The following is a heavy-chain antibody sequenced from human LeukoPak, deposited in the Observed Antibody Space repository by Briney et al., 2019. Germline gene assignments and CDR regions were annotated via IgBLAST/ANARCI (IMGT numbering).Heavy chain of an antibody. V-gene: IGHV1-46*01. D-gene: IGHD3-22*01. Sequence: ASVKVSCKASGYTFTSYYMHWVRQAPGQGLEWVGIINPRGDHTTYAQKFQGRVTMTSDISTSTVYMELSSLRSEDTAVYYCARSSGYYSSLFYMHVWGKGTTVTVSS. CDR2: INPRGDHT. CDR3: ARSSGYYSSLFYMHV. CDR1: GYTFTSYY. J-gene: IGHJ6*03.